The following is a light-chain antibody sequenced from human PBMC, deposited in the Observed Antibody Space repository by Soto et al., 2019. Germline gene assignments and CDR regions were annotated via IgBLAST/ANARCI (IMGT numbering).Light chain of an antibody. V-gene: IGLV1-44*01. CDR3: ASWDDILDGVV. J-gene: IGLJ2*01. Sequence: QSVLTQAPSASGTPGQRVTISCSGSDSNIGGNPVSWYQQLPGTAPKLLIYNNDQRPSGVPDRFSDSKSGTSASLAISGLQSEDEAEYYCASWDDILDGVVFGGGTKLTVL. CDR1: DSNIGGNP. CDR2: NND.